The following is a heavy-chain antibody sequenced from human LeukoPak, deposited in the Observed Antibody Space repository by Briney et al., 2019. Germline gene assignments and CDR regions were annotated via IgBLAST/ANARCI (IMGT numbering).Heavy chain of an antibody. CDR3: AKDRIAAVAMGAFPH. CDR2: ISGTTGST. V-gene: IGHV3-23*01. D-gene: IGHD6-13*01. J-gene: IGHJ1*01. CDR1: GFTFSSYA. Sequence: GGSLRLSCAASGFTFSSYAMSWVRQAPGKGLEWVSGISGTTGSTYYADSVKGRFTISRDNSKNTLYLQKNNLRAEDTAVYYCAKDRIAAVAMGAFPHWGQGTLVTVSS.